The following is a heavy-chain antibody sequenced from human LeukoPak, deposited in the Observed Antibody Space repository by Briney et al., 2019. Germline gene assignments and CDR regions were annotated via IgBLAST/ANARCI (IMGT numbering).Heavy chain of an antibody. CDR1: GGSFSGYY. CDR2: INHSGST. V-gene: IGHV4-34*01. J-gene: IGHJ3*02. Sequence: SETLSLTCAVYGGSFSGYYWSWIRQPPGKGLEWIGEINHSGSTNYNPSLKSRVTISVDTSKNQFSLKLSSVTAADTAVYYCARDVGASSGWYFSAFDIWGQGTMVTVSS. D-gene: IGHD6-19*01. CDR3: ARDVGASSGWYFSAFDI.